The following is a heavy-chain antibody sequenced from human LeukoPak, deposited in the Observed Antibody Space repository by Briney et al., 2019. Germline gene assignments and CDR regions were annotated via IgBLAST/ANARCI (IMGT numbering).Heavy chain of an antibody. CDR1: GYTFTAYY. CDR2: IKPDSGSS. D-gene: IGHD6-19*01. V-gene: IGHV1-2*02. J-gene: IGHJ4*02. CDR3: ARARVPIAVAGLYYFDY. Sequence: ASVKVSCKASGYTFTAYYIHWLRQAPGQGPEWMGWIKPDSGSSHYAQKFQGRATMTRDTSSNSAYMDLTRLKSDDTAVYHCARARVPIAVAGLYYFDYWGQGALVTVSS.